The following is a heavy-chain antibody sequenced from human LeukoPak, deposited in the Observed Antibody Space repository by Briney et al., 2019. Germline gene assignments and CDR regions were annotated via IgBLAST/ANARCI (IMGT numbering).Heavy chain of an antibody. Sequence: PGGSLRLSCAASGFTFSSYAMHWVRQAPGKGLEWVSFIQYDGTNKSYADSVKGRFTISRDNSRKILYLQMNSLRTEDTAVYYCAKGARYDWGQGTLVTVSS. CDR3: AKGARYD. D-gene: IGHD3-16*01. CDR1: GFTFSSYA. J-gene: IGHJ4*02. CDR2: IQYDGTNK. V-gene: IGHV3-30*04.